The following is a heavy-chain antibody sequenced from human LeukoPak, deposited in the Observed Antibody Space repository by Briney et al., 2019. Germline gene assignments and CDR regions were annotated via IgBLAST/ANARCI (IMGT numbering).Heavy chain of an antibody. CDR3: ARTSGVSVAGSPYYFDF. D-gene: IGHD6-13*01. V-gene: IGHV1-18*01. CDR1: GYTFTSNG. Sequence: GASVKVSFKTSGYTFTSNGISWLRQAPGQGLECMGWISPYSGNTDYAQKLQGRVTMTTDRSTTTAYMELRSLGFDDTAVYYCARTSGVSVAGSPYYFDFWGQGTLITVSS. CDR2: ISPYSGNT. J-gene: IGHJ4*02.